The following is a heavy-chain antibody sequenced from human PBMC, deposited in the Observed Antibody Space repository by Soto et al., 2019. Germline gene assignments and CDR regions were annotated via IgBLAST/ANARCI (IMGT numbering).Heavy chain of an antibody. V-gene: IGHV3-33*01. CDR3: ARDLNLCGLDV. CDR2: ISHDTNYK. D-gene: IGHD2-21*01. J-gene: IGHJ6*02. Sequence: QVQLVESGGGVVQPGRSLRLSCAASGFSLSDYGMHWVRKAPDKGLEWVAVISHDTNYKHHADPVKGRFTISRDDSKNTLYLQMNGLRAEDTAVYYCARDLNLCGLDVRGQGTTVTVFS. CDR1: GFSLSDYG.